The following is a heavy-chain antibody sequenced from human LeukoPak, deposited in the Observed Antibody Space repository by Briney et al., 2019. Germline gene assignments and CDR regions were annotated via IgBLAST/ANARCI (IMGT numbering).Heavy chain of an antibody. CDR2: IHPGRGDT. CDR3: ARDHNWGPDY. V-gene: IGHV1-2*02. D-gene: IGHD7-27*01. CDR1: GYTLTDHY. Sequence: ASVKVSCKALGYTLTDHYFHWLRQAPGQGLEWMGWIHPGRGDTNYAQKFQGRVSLTRDTSIGTAYMELSRLTSDDTAVYYCARDHNWGPDYWGQGTLV. J-gene: IGHJ4*02.